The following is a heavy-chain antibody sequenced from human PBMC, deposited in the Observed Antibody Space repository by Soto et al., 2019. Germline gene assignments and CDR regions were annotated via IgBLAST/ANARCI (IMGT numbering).Heavy chain of an antibody. V-gene: IGHV4-39*01. CDR2: IHYGGNA. Sequence: QWQLQESGPGLVGPSETLSLTCTVSGGSINTYNFFWAWVRQPPGQGLEWIASIHYGGNAYYSPSPSTRVTISRDTSDNRVSLEMTSVTAADTAVYYCARINVTLDLWGQGTLVTVSS. CDR1: GGSINTYNFF. D-gene: IGHD2-21*02. J-gene: IGHJ4*02. CDR3: ARINVTLDL.